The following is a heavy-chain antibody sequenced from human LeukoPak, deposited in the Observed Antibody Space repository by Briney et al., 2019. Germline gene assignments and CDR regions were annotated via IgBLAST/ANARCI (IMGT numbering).Heavy chain of an antibody. V-gene: IGHV3-33*06. D-gene: IGHD3-16*02. J-gene: IGHJ4*02. CDR2: IWYDGSNK. Sequence: GGSLRLSCAASGFTFDDYGMTWVRQAPGKGLEWVAVIWYDGSNKYYADSVKGRFTISRDNSKNTLYLQMNSLRAEDTAVYYCAKSAVWGSYRYGHLLFDYWGQGTLVTVSS. CDR3: AKSAVWGSYRYGHLLFDY. CDR1: GFTFDDYG.